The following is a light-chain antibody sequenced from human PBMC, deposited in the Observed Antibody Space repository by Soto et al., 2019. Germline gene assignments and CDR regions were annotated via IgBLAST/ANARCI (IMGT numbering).Light chain of an antibody. CDR2: DVS. CDR3: QHYNDWPRT. J-gene: IGKJ4*01. V-gene: IGKV3-15*01. Sequence: IVLTKAPDPLSFSPGERVTLSSISTHNIWNKLAWYQQRPGQIPRLLMYDVSSRASGIPARFTGSGSQTEFTLTINSLQSEDAAVYFCQHYNDWPRTFGGGTKVDIK. CDR1: HNIWNK.